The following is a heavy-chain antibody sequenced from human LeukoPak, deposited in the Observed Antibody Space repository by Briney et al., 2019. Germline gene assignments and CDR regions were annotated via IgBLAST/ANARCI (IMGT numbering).Heavy chain of an antibody. V-gene: IGHV7-4-1*02. CDR2: INTNTGNP. CDR1: GYTFTSYA. J-gene: IGHJ4*02. D-gene: IGHD2-21*02. Sequence: EASVKVSCKASGYTFTSYAMNWVRQAPGQGLEWMGWINTNTGNPTYAQGFTGRFVFSLDTSVSTAYLQISSLKAEDTAVYYCARTRSGGVVTDIGYWGQGTLVTVSS. CDR3: ARTRSGGVVTDIGY.